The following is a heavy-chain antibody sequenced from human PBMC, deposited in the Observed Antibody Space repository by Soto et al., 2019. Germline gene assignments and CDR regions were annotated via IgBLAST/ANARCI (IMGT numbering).Heavy chain of an antibody. Sequence: GGSLRLSCAASGFTFSSYAMSWVRQAPGKGLEWVSAISGSGGSTYYADSVKGRFTIARDNSKNTLYLQMNSLRAEDTAVYYCAKAVGGIQLWLPFDYLGQGTLVTVSS. V-gene: IGHV3-23*01. J-gene: IGHJ4*02. CDR1: GFTFSSYA. D-gene: IGHD5-18*01. CDR3: AKAVGGIQLWLPFDY. CDR2: ISGSGGST.